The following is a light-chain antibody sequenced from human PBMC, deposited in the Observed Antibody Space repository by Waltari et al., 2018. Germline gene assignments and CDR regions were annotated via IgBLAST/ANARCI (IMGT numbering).Light chain of an antibody. CDR1: SSNIGNSY. CDR3: AAWDDSLSGRV. V-gene: IGLV1-47*01. CDR2: TQN. J-gene: IGLJ3*02. Sequence: QSVLTQPPSASGTPGQRVTISCSGSSSNIGNSYVYWYRQLPGTAPKLLVYTQNQRPSGVPDRCAGSRSGTSASLAISGLRSEDEADYYCAAWDDSLSGRVFGGGTKLTVL.